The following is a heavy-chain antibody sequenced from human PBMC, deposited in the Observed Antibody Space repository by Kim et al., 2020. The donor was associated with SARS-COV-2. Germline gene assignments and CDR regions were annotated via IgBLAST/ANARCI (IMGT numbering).Heavy chain of an antibody. J-gene: IGHJ4*02. CDR2: ISSSGSTI. Sequence: GGSLRLSCAASGFTFSSYEMNWVRQAPGKGLEWVSYISSSGSTIYYADSVKGRFTISRDNAKNSLYLQMNSLRAEDTAVYYCAIMMYSSGWPPLDYWGQGTLVTVSS. CDR1: GFTFSSYE. CDR3: AIMMYSSGWPPLDY. D-gene: IGHD6-19*01. V-gene: IGHV3-48*03.